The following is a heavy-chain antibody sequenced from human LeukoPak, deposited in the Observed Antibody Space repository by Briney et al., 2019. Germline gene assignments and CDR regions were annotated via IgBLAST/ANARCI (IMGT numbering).Heavy chain of an antibody. V-gene: IGHV1-18*01. Sequence: ASVKVSRKASGYTFNRYGISRVRQAPGQGLEWMGWIHDNNDNTNNAHKLQGRGTMTNDTSTSTSYMELSSLRSDDTAVYYCARDDLSGYSGYDWVGKAFDIWGQGTMVTVSS. D-gene: IGHD5-12*01. CDR2: IHDNNDNT. CDR3: ARDDLSGYSGYDWVGKAFDI. CDR1: GYTFNRYG. J-gene: IGHJ3*02.